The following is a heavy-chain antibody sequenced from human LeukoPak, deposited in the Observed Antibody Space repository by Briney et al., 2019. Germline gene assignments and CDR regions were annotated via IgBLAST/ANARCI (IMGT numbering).Heavy chain of an antibody. Sequence: GGSLRLSCAASGFTFSSYAMHWVRQAPGKGLEWVAVISYDGSNKYYADSVKGRFTISRDNSKNTLYLQMNSLRAEDTAVYYCARGSYQQLVLRYYYYGMDVWGQGTTVTVSS. D-gene: IGHD6-13*01. V-gene: IGHV3-30*04. CDR2: ISYDGSNK. J-gene: IGHJ6*02. CDR1: GFTFSSYA. CDR3: ARGSYQQLVLRYYYYGMDV.